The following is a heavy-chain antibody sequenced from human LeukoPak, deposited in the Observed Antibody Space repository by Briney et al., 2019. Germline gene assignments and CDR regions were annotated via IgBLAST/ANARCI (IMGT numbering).Heavy chain of an antibody. Sequence: GGSLRLSCAASGFTFSSYWMSWVRQAPGKGLEWVANIKQDGSEKYYVDSVKGRFTISRDNAKNSLYLQINSLRAEDTAVYYCARDTDDYGDYVDYFDYWGQGTLVTVSS. J-gene: IGHJ4*02. CDR2: IKQDGSEK. CDR3: ARDTDDYGDYVDYFDY. CDR1: GFTFSSYW. D-gene: IGHD4-17*01. V-gene: IGHV3-7*01.